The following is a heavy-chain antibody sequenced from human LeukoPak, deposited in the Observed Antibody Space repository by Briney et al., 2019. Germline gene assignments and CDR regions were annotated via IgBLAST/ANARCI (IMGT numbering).Heavy chain of an antibody. CDR3: AKAEGMYSSSAFDY. D-gene: IGHD6-6*01. Sequence: PGGSLRLSCAASGFTFSSYWMHWVRQAPGKGLVWVSRINTDGSSTSYADSVKGRFTISRDNAKNTLYLQMSSLRAEDTAVYYCAKAEGMYSSSAFDYWGQGTLVTVSS. CDR2: INTDGSST. V-gene: IGHV3-74*01. CDR1: GFTFSSYW. J-gene: IGHJ4*02.